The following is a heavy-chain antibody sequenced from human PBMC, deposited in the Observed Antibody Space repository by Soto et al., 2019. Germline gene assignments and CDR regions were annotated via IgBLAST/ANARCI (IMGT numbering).Heavy chain of an antibody. CDR3: AKAPTASAPFVF. CDR1: GGTFTNYI. V-gene: IGHV1-69*02. J-gene: IGHJ4*02. Sequence: QVQLVQSGAKMKRPESSVRVSCETSGGTFTNYIFTWVRQAPGQGLEWMGWIIPVLKIAKYAQKFQGRINITADQSTDTAYLELSSLRSEDTAIYFCAKAPTASAPFVFWGQGTLVTVSS. CDR2: IIPVLKIA. D-gene: IGHD2-21*02.